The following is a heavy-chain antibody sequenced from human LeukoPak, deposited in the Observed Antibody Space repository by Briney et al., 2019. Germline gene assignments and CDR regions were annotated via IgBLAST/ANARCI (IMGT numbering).Heavy chain of an antibody. Sequence: GGSLRLSCAASGFTFDDYTMHWVRQAPGKGLEWVSLISWDGGSTYYADSVKGRFTISRGNSKNSLYLQMNSLRTEDTALYYCAKAAAVVEGGHFDYWGQGTLVTVSS. CDR2: ISWDGGST. V-gene: IGHV3-43*01. D-gene: IGHD6-13*01. CDR1: GFTFDDYT. CDR3: AKAAAVVEGGHFDY. J-gene: IGHJ4*02.